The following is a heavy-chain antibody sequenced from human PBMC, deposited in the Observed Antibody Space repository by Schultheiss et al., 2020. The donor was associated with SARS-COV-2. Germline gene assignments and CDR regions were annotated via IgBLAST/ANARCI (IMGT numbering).Heavy chain of an antibody. CDR3: ARGGEKLPFDY. CDR1: GGSFSGYY. V-gene: IGHV4-34*01. Sequence: SETLSLTCAVYGGSFSGYYWSWIRQPPGKGLEWIGEINHSGSTNYNPSLKSRVTMSVDTSKNQFSLKLSSVTAADTAVYYCARGGEKLPFDYWGQGTLVTVSS. CDR2: INHSGST. J-gene: IGHJ4*02. D-gene: IGHD1-26*01.